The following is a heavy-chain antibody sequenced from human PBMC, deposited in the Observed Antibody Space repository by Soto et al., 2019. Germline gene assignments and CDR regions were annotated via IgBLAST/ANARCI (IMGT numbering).Heavy chain of an antibody. CDR2: IDLSESYT. V-gene: IGHV5-10-1*01. CDR3: ATQGLTTYYFGY. J-gene: IGHJ4*02. Sequence: PGESLKISCKVSRYSFASQWISWVRQVPGKGQEWMGRIDLSESYTTYNPSFQGHVTFSADKSITTAYLQWRSLEASDTATYYCATQGLTTYYFGYWGQGTLVTVSS. CDR1: RYSFASQW.